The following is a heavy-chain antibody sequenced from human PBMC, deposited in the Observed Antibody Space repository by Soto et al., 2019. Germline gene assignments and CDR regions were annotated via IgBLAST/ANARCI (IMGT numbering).Heavy chain of an antibody. Sequence: EVQLVESGGGLVKPGGSLRLSCAASGFTFSNAWMSWVRQAPGKGLEWVGRIKSKTDGGTTDYAAPVKGRFTISRDDSKNTLYLQMNSLKTEDTAVYYCITDKIVVALDYWGQGTLVTVSS. V-gene: IGHV3-15*01. CDR3: ITDKIVVALDY. CDR2: IKSKTDGGTT. CDR1: GFTFSNAW. D-gene: IGHD2-2*01. J-gene: IGHJ4*02.